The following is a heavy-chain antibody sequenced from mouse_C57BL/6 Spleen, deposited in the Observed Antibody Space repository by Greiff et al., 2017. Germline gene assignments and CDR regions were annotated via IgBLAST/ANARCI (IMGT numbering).Heavy chain of an antibody. CDR2: IYPGDGDT. CDR1: GYAFSSSW. D-gene: IGHD3-3*01. J-gene: IGHJ2*01. CDR3: ARGDLFDY. Sequence: QVQLQQSGPELVKPGASVKISCKASGYAFSSSWMNWVKQRPGTGLEWIGRIYPGDGDTNYNGKFKGKATLTADKSSSTAYMQLSSLTSEDSAVYFCARGDLFDYWGQGTTLTVSS. V-gene: IGHV1-82*01.